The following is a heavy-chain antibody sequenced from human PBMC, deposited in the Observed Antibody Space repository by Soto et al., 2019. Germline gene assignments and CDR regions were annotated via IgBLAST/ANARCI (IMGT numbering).Heavy chain of an antibody. V-gene: IGHV1-2*04. CDR1: GYTLTELS. CDR3: ARDRIAAAGGGRDYYGMDV. J-gene: IGHJ6*02. CDR2: INPEDGET. Sequence: GASVKVSCKVCGYTLTELSMHWVRQAPEKGLEWMGWINPEDGETIYAQKFQGWVTMTRDTSISTAYMELSRLRSDDTAVYYCARDRIAAAGGGRDYYGMDVWGQGTIVTVSS. D-gene: IGHD6-13*01.